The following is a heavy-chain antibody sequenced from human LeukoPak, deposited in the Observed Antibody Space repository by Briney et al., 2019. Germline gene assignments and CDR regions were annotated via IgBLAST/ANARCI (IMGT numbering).Heavy chain of an antibody. V-gene: IGHV4-39*01. CDR1: GASISSSAYY. D-gene: IGHD5-18*01. CDR2: IGGSNYYSGST. Sequence: NPSETLSLTCTVSGASISSSAYYWGWIRQPPGKGLEWIGSIGGSNYYSGSTYYNPSLKSRVTISVDTSKNQFSLKLSSVTAADTAVYYCARHDRYSYGYYYYYYMDVWGKGTTVTVSS. CDR3: ARHDRYSYGYYYYYYMDV. J-gene: IGHJ6*03.